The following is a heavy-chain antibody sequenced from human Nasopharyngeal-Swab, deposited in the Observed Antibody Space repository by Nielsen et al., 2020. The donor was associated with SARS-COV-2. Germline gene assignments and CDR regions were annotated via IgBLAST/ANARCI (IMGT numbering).Heavy chain of an antibody. Sequence: GESLKISCAASGFIFDDYAMHWVRQAPGKGLEWVSLISWDGGSTYYVDSVKGRFTISRDNSRNSLYLQMNSLRAEDTASYYCAKGLAGGSGAFDIWGRGTMVTVSS. CDR1: GFIFDDYA. V-gene: IGHV3-43D*04. D-gene: IGHD3-10*01. CDR2: ISWDGGST. CDR3: AKGLAGGSGAFDI. J-gene: IGHJ3*02.